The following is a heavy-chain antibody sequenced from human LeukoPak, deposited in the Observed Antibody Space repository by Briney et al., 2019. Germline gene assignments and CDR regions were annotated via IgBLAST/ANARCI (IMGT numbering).Heavy chain of an antibody. D-gene: IGHD3-3*01. CDR3: ALNYDFWSGYNSTYYYYYYMDV. J-gene: IGHJ6*03. CDR2: IYYSGIT. CDR1: GGSISSGDYY. V-gene: IGHV4-30-4*08. Sequence: SETLSLXCTVSGGSISSGDYYWSWIRQPPGKGLEWIGYIYYSGITYYNPSLKSRVTISVDTSKNQFSLKLSSVTAADTAVYYCALNYDFWSGYNSTYYYYYYMDVWGKGTTVTVSS.